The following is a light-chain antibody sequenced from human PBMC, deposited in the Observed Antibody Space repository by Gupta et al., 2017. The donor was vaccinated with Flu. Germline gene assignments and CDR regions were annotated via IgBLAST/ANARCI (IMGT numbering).Light chain of an antibody. CDR2: RNN. V-gene: IGLV1-47*01. Sequence: GTPGQRVTISCSGSSSNIGSNYVYWYQQLPGTAPKLLIYRNNQRPSGVPDRFSGSKSGTSASLAISGLRSEDEADYYCAAWDDSLSGPVFGGGTKLTVL. J-gene: IGLJ3*02. CDR1: SSNIGSNY. CDR3: AAWDDSLSGPV.